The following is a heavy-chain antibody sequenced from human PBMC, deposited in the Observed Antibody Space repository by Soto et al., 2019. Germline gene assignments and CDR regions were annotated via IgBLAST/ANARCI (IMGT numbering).Heavy chain of an antibody. CDR3: ARRGDYVAFDY. CDR2: TYYSGYT. D-gene: IGHD4-17*01. V-gene: IGHV4-30-4*01. Sequence: QVQLQESGPGLLKPSQTLSLTCTVSGDSFRSGDYKWRWISQTPGKGLEWIGYTYYSGYTYNNPSLKTRLTMSVDTSKNQFSLKLSPVTAADTAVFFFARRGDYVAFDYWGQGTLVTVS. CDR1: GDSFRSGDYK. J-gene: IGHJ4*02.